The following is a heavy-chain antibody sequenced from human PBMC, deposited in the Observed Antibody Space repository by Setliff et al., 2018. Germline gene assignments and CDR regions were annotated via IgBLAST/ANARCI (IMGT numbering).Heavy chain of an antibody. CDR3: ARGGGYYLDL. CDR2: IYYSGKT. V-gene: IGHV4-39*07. Sequence: SETLSLTCSVSGASVSNVNYYWGWIRQPPGKGLEWVASIYYSGKTYSNPSFKSRVTMSLDKSKNQFSLKLASVTAADTAVYYCARGGGYYLDLWGQGMLVTVSS. CDR1: GASVSNVNYY. D-gene: IGHD3-10*01. J-gene: IGHJ4*02.